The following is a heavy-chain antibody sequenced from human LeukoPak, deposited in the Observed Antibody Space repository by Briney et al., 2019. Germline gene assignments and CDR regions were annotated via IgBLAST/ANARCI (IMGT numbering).Heavy chain of an antibody. J-gene: IGHJ2*01. D-gene: IGHD5-18*01. CDR1: GGSISSYY. CDR2: IYYSGST. Sequence: SETLSLTCTVSGGSISSYYWSWTRQPPGKGLEWIGYIYYSGSTNYNPSLKSRVTISVDTSKNQFSLKLSSVTAADTAVYYCARDPYSYGYWYFDLWGRGTLVTVSS. V-gene: IGHV4-59*01. CDR3: ARDPYSYGYWYFDL.